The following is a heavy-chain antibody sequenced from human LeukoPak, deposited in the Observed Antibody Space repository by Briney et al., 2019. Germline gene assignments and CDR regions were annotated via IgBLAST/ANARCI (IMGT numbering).Heavy chain of an antibody. Sequence: SETLSLTCTVSGGSISSYYWSWIRQPPGKGLEWIGYIYYSGSTNYNPSLKSRVTISVDTSKNQFSLKLSSVTAAYTAVYYCARRYSSGWGYFDYWGQGTLVTVSS. CDR2: IYYSGST. CDR1: GGSISSYY. D-gene: IGHD6-19*01. J-gene: IGHJ4*02. CDR3: ARRYSSGWGYFDY. V-gene: IGHV4-59*08.